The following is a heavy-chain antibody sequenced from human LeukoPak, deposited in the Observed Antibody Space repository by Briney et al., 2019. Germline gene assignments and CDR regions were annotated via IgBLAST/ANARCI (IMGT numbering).Heavy chain of an antibody. CDR1: GYTFTSNG. J-gene: IGHJ5*02. CDR3: ARDPLSSTTSQNWLDP. CDR2: ISGYNGNT. D-gene: IGHD2-2*01. V-gene: IGHV1-18*01. Sequence: ASVKVSCKVSGYTFTSNGISWVRQAPGQGLEWMGWISGYNGNTNYAQKFQGRVTMTTDTSTSTAYMELRSLTSDDTAVYFCARDPLSSTTSQNWLDPWGQGTLVIVSS.